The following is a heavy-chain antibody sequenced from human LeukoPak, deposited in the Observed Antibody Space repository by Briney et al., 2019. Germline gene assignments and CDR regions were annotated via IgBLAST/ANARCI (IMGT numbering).Heavy chain of an antibody. CDR2: IYGIGST. J-gene: IGHJ5*02. D-gene: IGHD3-22*01. V-gene: IGHV4-59*08. Sequence: SETLSLTCTVSGGSVSSYYWSWLRQPPGKGLEWIGYIYGIGSTEYNPSLKSRVTMSVDTSKNQFSLKLSSVTAADTAVYHCARTYYYDSSGYLNHWFDPWGQGTLVTVSS. CDR3: ARTYYYDSSGYLNHWFDP. CDR1: GGSVSSYY.